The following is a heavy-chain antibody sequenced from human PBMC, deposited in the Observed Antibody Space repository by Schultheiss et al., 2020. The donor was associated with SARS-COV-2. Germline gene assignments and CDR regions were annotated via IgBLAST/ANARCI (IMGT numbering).Heavy chain of an antibody. Sequence: SETLSLTCAVYGGSFSGYYWGWIRQPPGKGLEWIGSIYHSGSTYYNPSLKSRVTISVDTSKNQFSLKLSSVTAADTAVYYCARGAYYYDSAAFDIWGQGTMVTVSS. D-gene: IGHD3-22*01. CDR3: ARGAYYYDSAAFDI. CDR1: GGSFSGYY. V-gene: IGHV4-34*01. CDR2: IYHSGST. J-gene: IGHJ3*02.